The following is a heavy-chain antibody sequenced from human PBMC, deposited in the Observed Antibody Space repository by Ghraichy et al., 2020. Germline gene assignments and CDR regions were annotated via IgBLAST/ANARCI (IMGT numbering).Heavy chain of an antibody. CDR1: GFTFSSYA. CDR3: AKGNRGYFDWLSLYNWFDP. D-gene: IGHD3-9*01. CDR2: ISGSGGST. Sequence: GGSLRLSCAASGFTFSSYAMSWVRQAPGKGLEWVSAISGSGGSTYYADSVKGRFTISRDNSKNTLYLQMNSLRAEDTAVYYCAKGNRGYFDWLSLYNWFDPWGQGTLVTVSA. J-gene: IGHJ5*02. V-gene: IGHV3-23*01.